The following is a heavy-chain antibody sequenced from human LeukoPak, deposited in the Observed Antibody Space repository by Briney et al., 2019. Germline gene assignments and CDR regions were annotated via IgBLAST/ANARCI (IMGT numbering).Heavy chain of an antibody. CDR3: ARGSSSWYEGYFDY. J-gene: IGHJ4*02. CDR2: ILPIFCNT. V-gene: IGHV1-69*05. CDR1: GGTFSSYA. D-gene: IGHD6-13*01. Sequence: SEKVSCKASGGTFSSYAISWVRQPPGQGLEGMGGILPIFCNTKYAQKCQGRVTITTDESTSTAYMELSSLRSEDTAVYYCARGSSSWYEGYFDYWGQGTLVTVSS.